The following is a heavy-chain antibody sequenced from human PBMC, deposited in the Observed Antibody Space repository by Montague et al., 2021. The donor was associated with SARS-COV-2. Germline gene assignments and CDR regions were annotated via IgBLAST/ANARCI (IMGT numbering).Heavy chain of an antibody. CDR1: GFTFSSYA. CDR3: ARTLLDYYGMDV. D-gene: IGHD2/OR15-2a*01. CDR2: ITYSGGNK. V-gene: IGHV3-30-3*01. Sequence: SLRLSCAASGFTFSSYAMHWVRQAPGKGLEWVAVITYSGGNKYYADSVKGRFTISRDNSKNTLYLQMNSLRAEDTAVYYCARTLLDYYGMDVWGQGTTVTVSS. J-gene: IGHJ6*02.